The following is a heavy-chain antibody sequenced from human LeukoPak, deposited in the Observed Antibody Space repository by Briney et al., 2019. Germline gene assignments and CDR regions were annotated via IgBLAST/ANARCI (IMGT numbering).Heavy chain of an antibody. Sequence: PGGSLRLSCAASGFTFSSYSMNWVRQAPGRGLEWVSYISSSSSTIYYADSVKGRFTISRDNAKNSLYLQMNSLRAEDTAVYYCARNAFVDCSSTSCYYDYWGQGTLVTVSS. CDR2: ISSSSSTI. J-gene: IGHJ4*02. V-gene: IGHV3-48*01. CDR1: GFTFSSYS. D-gene: IGHD2-2*01. CDR3: ARNAFVDCSSTSCYYDY.